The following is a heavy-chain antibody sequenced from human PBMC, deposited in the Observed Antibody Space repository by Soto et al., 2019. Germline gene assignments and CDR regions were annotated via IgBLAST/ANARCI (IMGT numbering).Heavy chain of an antibody. D-gene: IGHD2-21*02. CDR3: TTCLTAAPRRFDP. Sequence: EVHLVESGGGLVKPGGSLRLSCVASGFTFTNAWMIWVRQAPGKGLEWVGRIKSKPDGGTTDYAAPVKDRFTISRDDSKNTVYLEMNSLKSEDTAVYYCTTCLTAAPRRFDPWGQGTLVTVSS. J-gene: IGHJ5*02. CDR1: GFTFTNAW. V-gene: IGHV3-15*07. CDR2: IKSKPDGGTT.